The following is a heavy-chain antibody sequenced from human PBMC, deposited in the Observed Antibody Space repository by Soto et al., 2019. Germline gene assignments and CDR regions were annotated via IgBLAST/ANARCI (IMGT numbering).Heavy chain of an antibody. Sequence: EVQLVESGGGLVQPGRSLRLSCAASGFTFDDYAMHWVRQAPGKGLEWVSGISWNSGSIGYADSVKGRFTISRDNAKNSLYLQMNSLRAEDTALYYCAKDISGYYYYGMDVWGQGTTVTVSS. CDR1: GFTFDDYA. CDR2: ISWNSGSI. V-gene: IGHV3-9*01. J-gene: IGHJ6*02. CDR3: AKDISGYYYYGMDV.